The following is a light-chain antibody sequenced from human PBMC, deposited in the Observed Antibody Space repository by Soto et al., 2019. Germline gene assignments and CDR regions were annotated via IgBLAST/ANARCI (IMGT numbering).Light chain of an antibody. CDR1: SSDIGDYNY. V-gene: IGLV2-8*01. CDR2: DVS. Sequence: QSVLTQPPSASGSPGQSVTISCTGTSSDIGDYNYVSWFQHHPGKAPKLLIYDVSKRPSGVPDRFSGSKSGNTASLTVSGIQAEDESDYYCISYAGHSTVVFGGGTQLTVL. CDR3: ISYAGHSTVV. J-gene: IGLJ2*01.